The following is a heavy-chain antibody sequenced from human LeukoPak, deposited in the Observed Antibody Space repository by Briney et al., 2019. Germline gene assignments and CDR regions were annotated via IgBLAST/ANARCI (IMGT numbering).Heavy chain of an antibody. J-gene: IGHJ5*02. CDR2: MNPNSGNT. CDR1: GYTFTSYD. Sequence: GASVKASCKASGYTFTSYDINWVRQATGQGLEWMGWMNPNSGNTGYAQKFQGRVTMTRNTSISTAYKELSSLRSEDTAVYYCARAASMVVPAASFDPWGQGTLVTVSS. V-gene: IGHV1-8*01. D-gene: IGHD2-2*01. CDR3: ARAASMVVPAASFDP.